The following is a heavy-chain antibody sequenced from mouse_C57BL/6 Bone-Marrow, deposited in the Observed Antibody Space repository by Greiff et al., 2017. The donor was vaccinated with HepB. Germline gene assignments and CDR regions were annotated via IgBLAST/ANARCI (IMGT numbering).Heavy chain of an antibody. V-gene: IGHV1-19*01. Sequence: VQLKQSGPVLVKPGASVKMSCKASGYTFTDYYMNWVKQSHGKSLEWIGVINPYNGGTSYNQKFKGKATLTVDKSSSTAYMELNSLTSEDSAVYYCARILRPYFDYWGQGTTLTVSS. D-gene: IGHD1-2*01. CDR2: INPYNGGT. J-gene: IGHJ2*01. CDR3: ARILRPYFDY. CDR1: GYTFTDYY.